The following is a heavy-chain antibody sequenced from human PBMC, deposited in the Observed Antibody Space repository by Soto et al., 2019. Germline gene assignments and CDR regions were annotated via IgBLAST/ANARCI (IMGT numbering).Heavy chain of an antibody. V-gene: IGHV1-2*04. Sequence: ASVKVSCKASGGTFSSYAISWVRQAPGQGLEWMGWINPNSGGTNYAQKFQGWVTMTRDTSISTAYMELSRLRSDDTAVYYCARTPGWGGSSSSHGGFYYYGMDVWGQGTTVTVSS. J-gene: IGHJ6*02. D-gene: IGHD6-6*01. CDR1: GGTFSSYA. CDR3: ARTPGWGGSSSSHGGFYYYGMDV. CDR2: INPNSGGT.